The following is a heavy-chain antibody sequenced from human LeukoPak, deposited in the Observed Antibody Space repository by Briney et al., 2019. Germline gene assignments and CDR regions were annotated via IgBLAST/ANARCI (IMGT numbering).Heavy chain of an antibody. CDR3: ARGDSSWDYFDY. D-gene: IGHD6-13*01. V-gene: IGHV3-30*03. J-gene: IGHJ4*02. CDR1: GFTFSSYS. Sequence: TGGSLRLSCAASGFTFSSYSMNWVRQAPGKGLEWVAVISYDGSNKYYADSVKGRFTISRDNSKNTLYLQMNSLRTEDTAVYYCARGDSSWDYFDYWGQGTLVTVSS. CDR2: ISYDGSNK.